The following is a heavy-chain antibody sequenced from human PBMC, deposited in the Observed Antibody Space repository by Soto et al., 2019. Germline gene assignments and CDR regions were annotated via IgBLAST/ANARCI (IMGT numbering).Heavy chain of an antibody. J-gene: IGHJ4*02. Sequence: EVQLVESGGGLVKPGGSLRLSCAASGFSFRTTWMAWVRQAPGKGLEWVGRIKSKSAGETTDYADTGKVRCTISRDDSKDTLYLHMDSLETGDTAVYYCSTGSPFSGSVLDYWGQGTLVTVSS. CDR2: IKSKSAGETT. V-gene: IGHV3-15*05. CDR3: STGSPFSGSVLDY. D-gene: IGHD1-26*01. CDR1: GFSFRTTW.